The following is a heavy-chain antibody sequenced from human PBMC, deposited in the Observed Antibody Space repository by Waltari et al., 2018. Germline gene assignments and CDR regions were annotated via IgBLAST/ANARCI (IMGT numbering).Heavy chain of an antibody. CDR1: GFTFSSSG. Sequence: VQLVESGGGVVQPGRSLRLSCAASGFTFSSSGMHWVRQAPGKGLEWVSTISYSGGDTYYAASVKGRFTISRDNSKNTLYLQMNILRAEDTAVYYCASQPTGDYVRPEMYWGQGTLVTVSS. CDR2: ISYSGGDT. D-gene: IGHD4-17*01. J-gene: IGHJ4*02. V-gene: IGHV3-23*04. CDR3: ASQPTGDYVRPEMY.